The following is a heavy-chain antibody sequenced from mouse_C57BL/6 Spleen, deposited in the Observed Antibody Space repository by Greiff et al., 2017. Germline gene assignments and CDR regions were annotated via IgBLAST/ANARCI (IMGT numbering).Heavy chain of an antibody. CDR2: LYWVDDK. CDR1: GFSLSTSCMG. CDR3: CRRAGDGGFAY. J-gene: IGHJ3*01. D-gene: IGHD3-3*01. V-gene: IGHV8-12*01. Sequence: QVTLKVSGPGILQSSQTLSLTCSFSGFSLSTSCMGVSWIRQPSGKGLEWLALLYWVDDKRYNPSLKSRPTISNATSRNQVFLKITRVDTADTATYYCCRRAGDGGFAYWGQGTLVTVSA.